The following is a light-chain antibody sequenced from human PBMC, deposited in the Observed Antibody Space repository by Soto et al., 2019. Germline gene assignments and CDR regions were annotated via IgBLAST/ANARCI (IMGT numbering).Light chain of an antibody. Sequence: IVMTQSPVTLSVSPGERATLSCRASQNISRSLAWYQQKPGQGPSLLIYGTSTRAGGVPARFSGGGSGTDFTLTISSLEPEDFAVYYCQQRSNWITFGQGTRLEIK. CDR3: QQRSNWIT. V-gene: IGKV3-15*01. CDR2: GTS. J-gene: IGKJ5*01. CDR1: QNISRS.